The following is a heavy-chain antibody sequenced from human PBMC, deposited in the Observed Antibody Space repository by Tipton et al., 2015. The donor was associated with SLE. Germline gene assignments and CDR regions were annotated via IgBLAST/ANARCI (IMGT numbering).Heavy chain of an antibody. CDR3: ARTGNLDC. CDR1: GYIFIEYS. D-gene: IGHD3-10*01. V-gene: IGHV1-2*06. CDR2: INPNNGAT. J-gene: IGHJ4*02. Sequence: QLVQSGAEVKKPGASVRVSCKASGYIFIEYSISWVRQAPGKGLQWMGRINPNNGATDYVQKFQGRVTMTRDTTISTAYMELSSLTSDDTAVYYCARTGNLDCWGQGTLVTVSS.